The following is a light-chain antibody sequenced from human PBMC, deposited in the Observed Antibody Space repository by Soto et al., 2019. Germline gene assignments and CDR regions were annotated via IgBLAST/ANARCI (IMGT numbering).Light chain of an antibody. CDR1: QGIRNY. CDR2: AAS. CDR3: QQLNSYPRLT. J-gene: IGKJ4*01. Sequence: DIQLTQSPSFLSASVGHRVTLTCRGSQGIRNYLASYQQKPGKAPKLLIYAASTLQSGVPSRFSGSGSGTEFTLPITNLKTADFATYFCQQLNSYPRLTFGGGTKVDI. V-gene: IGKV1-9*01.